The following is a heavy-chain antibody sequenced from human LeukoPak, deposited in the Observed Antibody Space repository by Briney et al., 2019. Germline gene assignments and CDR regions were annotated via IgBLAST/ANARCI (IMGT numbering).Heavy chain of an antibody. V-gene: IGHV3-48*04. CDR3: ARDKKREYYYDSSGPTLFDY. CDR2: ISSVSSTI. CDR1: GFTFSSYS. D-gene: IGHD3-22*01. J-gene: IGHJ4*02. Sequence: GGSLRLSCAASGFTFSSYSMNWVRQAPGKGLEWVSYISSVSSTIYYADSVKGRFTISRDNAKNSLYLQMNSLRAEDTAVYYCARDKKREYYYDSSGPTLFDYWGQGTLVTVSS.